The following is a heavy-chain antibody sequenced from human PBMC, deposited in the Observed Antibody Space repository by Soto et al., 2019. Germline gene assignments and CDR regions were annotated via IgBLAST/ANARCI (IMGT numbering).Heavy chain of an antibody. V-gene: IGHV4-61*03. Sequence: QVQLQESGPELVKSSETLSLTCTVSGGSLSSGSYYCSWIRQPPGKGLEWIAYIHSSGSTNYNPSLKSRVAISMDTSKTHFSLKMSSVTAADTAVYYCASFYCSGGSCFRFDYWGQGTRVTVSS. CDR1: GGSLSSGSYY. CDR3: ASFYCSGGSCFRFDY. CDR2: IHSSGST. D-gene: IGHD2-15*01. J-gene: IGHJ4*02.